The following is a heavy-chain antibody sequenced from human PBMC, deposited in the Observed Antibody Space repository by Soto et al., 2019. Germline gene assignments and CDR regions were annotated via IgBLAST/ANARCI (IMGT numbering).Heavy chain of an antibody. D-gene: IGHD3-22*01. V-gene: IGHV1-69*01. J-gene: IGHJ6*02. Sequence: QVQLVQSGTEVKKPGSSVKVSCKASGGTFGSYAVSWVRQAPGQGLEWMGGIIPIFGTSNYAQKFQGRDAITADESTSTAYLELRSLRSEDTAVYYCARDRHSSGYYYYYYGLDVWGQGTTVTVSS. CDR2: IIPIFGTS. CDR3: ARDRHSSGYYYYYYGLDV. CDR1: GGTFGSYA.